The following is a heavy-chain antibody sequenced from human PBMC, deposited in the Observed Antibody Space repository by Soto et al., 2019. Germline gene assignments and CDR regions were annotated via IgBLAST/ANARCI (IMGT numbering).Heavy chain of an antibody. Sequence: SLRLSCSASGFTFSSYAMHWVRQAPGKGLQYVSGIRGNGDPPFYADSVKGRFTISRDNSKNILYLQMSSLSADDTAVYYCVKSRGGNNFDFFDWGQGALVTVSS. CDR2: IRGNGDPP. D-gene: IGHD5-12*01. J-gene: IGHJ4*02. CDR1: GFTFSSYA. V-gene: IGHV3-64D*06. CDR3: VKSRGGNNFDFFD.